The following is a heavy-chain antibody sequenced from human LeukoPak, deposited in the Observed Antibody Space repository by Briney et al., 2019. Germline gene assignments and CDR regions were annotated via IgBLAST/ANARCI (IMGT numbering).Heavy chain of an antibody. CDR3: ARGPGYSSSWYYYYYYMDV. J-gene: IGHJ6*03. D-gene: IGHD6-13*01. CDR2: FYYSQST. V-gene: IGHV4-59*12. CDR1: GDSIRGFY. Sequence: PSETLSLTCTVSGDSIRGFYWSWIRQPPGKGLEWIGHFYYSQSTNYNPSLKSRHTISDDTSKNQVSLKLSSVTAADTAVYYCARGPGYSSSWYYYYYYMDVWGKGTTVTVSS.